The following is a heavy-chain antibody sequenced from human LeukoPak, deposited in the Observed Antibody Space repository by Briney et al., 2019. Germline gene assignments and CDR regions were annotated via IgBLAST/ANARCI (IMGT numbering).Heavy chain of an antibody. CDR3: ARIPPVTTVTI. CDR1: GFSFSSYS. V-gene: IGHV3-21*01. D-gene: IGHD4-17*01. J-gene: IGHJ4*02. CDR2: ISSSGSYI. Sequence: GGSLRLSCVASGFSFSSYSMNWVRQAPGKGLEWVSSISSSGSYIYYADSVRGRFTISRDNAKNSLYLQMNSLRVEDTAVYHCARIPPVTTVTIWGQGTLVTVSS.